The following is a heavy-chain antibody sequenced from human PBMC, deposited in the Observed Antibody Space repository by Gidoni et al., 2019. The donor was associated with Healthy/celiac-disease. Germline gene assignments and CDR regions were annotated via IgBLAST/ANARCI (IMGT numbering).Heavy chain of an antibody. V-gene: IGHV4-61*02. D-gene: IGHD3-9*01. J-gene: IGHJ4*02. CDR3: ARESGDYDIVTGYASYYFDY. CDR1: GGSLSSGSYY. Sequence: QVQLQESGPGLVKPSQTLSLTCTVSGGSLSSGSYYWSWLRQPAGKGLEWIGRIYTSGSTHYNPALKSRVTISVDTSKNQFSLKLSSVTAADTAVYYCARESGDYDIVTGYASYYFDYWGQGTLVTVSS. CDR2: IYTSGST.